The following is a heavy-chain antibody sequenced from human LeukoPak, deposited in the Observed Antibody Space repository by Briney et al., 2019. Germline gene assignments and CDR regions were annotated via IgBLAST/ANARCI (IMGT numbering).Heavy chain of an antibody. Sequence: GGSLRLSCAASGFTFDDYPMHWVRQRPGKGLEWVSLLSADGGTAYYTDSVRGRFTISRDSSKNSLYLQMNSLTTEDIAFYYCAALEYGGPNWFDPWGQGTLVTVSS. CDR2: LSADGGTA. J-gene: IGHJ5*02. D-gene: IGHD4/OR15-4a*01. CDR1: GFTFDDYP. CDR3: AALEYGGPNWFDP. V-gene: IGHV3-43*02.